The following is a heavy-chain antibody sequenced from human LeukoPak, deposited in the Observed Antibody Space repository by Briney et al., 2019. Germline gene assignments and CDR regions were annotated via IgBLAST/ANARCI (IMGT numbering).Heavy chain of an antibody. CDR1: GFTFSGYE. V-gene: IGHV3-48*03. CDR2: ISSSGGTI. J-gene: IGHJ4*02. D-gene: IGHD5-12*01. CDR3: AREVAARLRPFWDY. Sequence: GGSLRLSCAASGFTFSGYEMNWVRQAPGKGLEWVSYISSSGGTIYYADSVKGRFTISRDNAKNSLYLQMDSLRAEDTAVYYCAREVAARLRPFWDYWGQGTLVTVSS.